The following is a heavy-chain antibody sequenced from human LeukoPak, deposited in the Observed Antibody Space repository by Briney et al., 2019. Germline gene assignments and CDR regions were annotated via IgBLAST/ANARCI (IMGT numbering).Heavy chain of an antibody. CDR2: IRYDGSNK. Sequence: PGGSLRLSCAASGFTFSSYGMHWVRQAPGKGLEWVAFIRYDGSNKYYADSVKGRFTISRDNSKNTLYLQMNSLRAEDTAVYCCANDIAAAGIRGYFDYWGQGTLVTVSS. J-gene: IGHJ4*02. D-gene: IGHD6-13*01. V-gene: IGHV3-30*02. CDR3: ANDIAAAGIRGYFDY. CDR1: GFTFSSYG.